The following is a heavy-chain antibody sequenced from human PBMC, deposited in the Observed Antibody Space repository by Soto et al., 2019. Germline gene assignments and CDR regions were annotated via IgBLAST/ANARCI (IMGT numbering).Heavy chain of an antibody. J-gene: IGHJ5*02. Sequence: QVQLVQSGAEVKKPGASVKVSCKASGYTFTSYGISWVRQAPGQGLEWMGWISAYNGNTNYAQKLQGRVTMTTDTSTSTAYMELSSLRSDDTAVYYCARDTGIAPSYGGNWFDPWGQGTLVTVSS. V-gene: IGHV1-18*04. CDR3: ARDTGIAPSYGGNWFDP. CDR2: ISAYNGNT. CDR1: GYTFTSYG. D-gene: IGHD6-13*01.